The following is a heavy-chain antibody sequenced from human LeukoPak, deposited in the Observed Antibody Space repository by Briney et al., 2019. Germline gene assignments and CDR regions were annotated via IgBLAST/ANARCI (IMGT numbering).Heavy chain of an antibody. CDR3: AKSKLVVVPAAIGFDY. D-gene: IGHD2-2*02. V-gene: IGHV3-23*01. J-gene: IGHJ4*02. CDR2: ISGSGGST. Sequence: GGSLRLSCAASGFTFSGYAMSWVRQAPGKGLEWVSAISGSGGSTYYADSVKGRFTISRDNSKNTLYLQMNSLRAEDTAVYYCAKSKLVVVPAAIGFDYWGQGTLVTVSS. CDR1: GFTFSGYA.